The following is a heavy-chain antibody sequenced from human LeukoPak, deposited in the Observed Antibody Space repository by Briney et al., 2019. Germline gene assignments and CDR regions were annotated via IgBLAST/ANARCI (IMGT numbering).Heavy chain of an antibody. J-gene: IGHJ4*02. CDR2: INHSGST. D-gene: IGHD6-13*01. CDR3: ARLSEVSSTVDC. V-gene: IGHV4-34*01. Sequence: PSETLSLTCAVYGGSFSGYYWSWIRQPPGKGLEWIGEINHSGSTYYNPSLKSRVTISVDTSKNQFSLKLSSVTAADTAVYYCARLSEVSSTVDCWGQGTLVTVSS. CDR1: GGSFSGYY.